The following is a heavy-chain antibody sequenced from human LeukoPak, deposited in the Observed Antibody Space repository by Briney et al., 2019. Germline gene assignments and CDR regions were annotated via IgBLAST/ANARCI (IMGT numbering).Heavy chain of an antibody. CDR3: ARAPRRWGGAFDI. CDR1: GFTFSSYW. D-gene: IGHD4-23*01. J-gene: IGHJ3*02. V-gene: IGHV3-7*03. CDR2: IKQDGSEK. Sequence: GGSLRLYCAASGFTFSSYWMSWVRQAPGKGLEWVANIKQDGSEKYYVDSVKGRFTISRDNAKNSLYLQMNSLRAEDTAVYYCARAPRRWGGAFDIWGQGTMVTVSS.